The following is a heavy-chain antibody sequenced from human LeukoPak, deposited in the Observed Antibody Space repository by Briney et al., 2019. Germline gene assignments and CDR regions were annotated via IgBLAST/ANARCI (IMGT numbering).Heavy chain of an antibody. D-gene: IGHD3/OR15-3a*01. CDR2: ISDNGGST. CDR1: GFTFSSYA. Sequence: PGVSLRLSCAASGFTFSSYAMSWVRQAPGKGLEWLSSISDNGGSTYSADSVKGRFTISRDNSKNTLYLQMNSLRAEDTAVYYCAREFGLITSHWGQGTLVSVCS. V-gene: IGHV3-23*01. CDR3: AREFGLITSH. J-gene: IGHJ1*01.